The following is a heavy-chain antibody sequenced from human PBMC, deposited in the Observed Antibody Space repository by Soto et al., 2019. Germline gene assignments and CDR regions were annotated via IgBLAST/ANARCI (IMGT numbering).Heavy chain of an antibody. Sequence: PGGSLRLSCAASVFPFSSYAMSWVRQAPGKGLEWVSAISGSGGSTYYADSVKGRFTISRDNSKNTLYLQMNSLRAEDTAVYYCAKEGSGWTYAFDIWGQGTMVTVSS. CDR3: AKEGSGWTYAFDI. CDR2: ISGSGGST. V-gene: IGHV3-23*01. J-gene: IGHJ3*02. D-gene: IGHD6-19*01. CDR1: VFPFSSYA.